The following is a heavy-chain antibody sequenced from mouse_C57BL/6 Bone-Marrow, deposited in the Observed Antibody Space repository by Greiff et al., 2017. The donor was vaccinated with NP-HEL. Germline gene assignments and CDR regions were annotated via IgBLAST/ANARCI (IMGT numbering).Heavy chain of an antibody. J-gene: IGHJ3*01. D-gene: IGHD1-1*01. CDR2: IDPSDSYT. V-gene: IGHV1-69*01. CDR1: GYTFTSYW. CDR3: ARDGSSSAWFAY. Sequence: QVQLQQPGAELVMPGASVKLSCKASGYTFTSYWMHWVKQRPGQGLEWIGEIDPSDSYTNYNQKFKGKSTLTVDKSSSTAYMQLSSLTSEDSAVYCCARDGSSSAWFAYWGQGTLVTVSA.